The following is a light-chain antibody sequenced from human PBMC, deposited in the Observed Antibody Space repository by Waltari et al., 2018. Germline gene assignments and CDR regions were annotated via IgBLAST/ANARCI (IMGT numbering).Light chain of an antibody. CDR1: NIGSKS. CDR2: DDS. Sequence: SYVLTQPPSVSVAPGKTARIPCGGNNIGSKSVHWYQQKPGPAPVLVVYDDSDRPSGIPERFSGSNSGNTATLTISRVEAGDEADYYCQVWDSSSDHLVVFGGGTKLTVL. J-gene: IGLJ2*01. CDR3: QVWDSSSDHLVV. V-gene: IGLV3-21*03.